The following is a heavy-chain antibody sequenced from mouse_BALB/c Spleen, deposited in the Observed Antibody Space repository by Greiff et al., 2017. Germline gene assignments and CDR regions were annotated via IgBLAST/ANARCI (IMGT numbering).Heavy chain of an antibody. Sequence: VQLQQPGAELVKPGASVKLSCKASGYTFTSYWMHWVKQRPGQGLEWIGEINPSNGRTNYNEKFKSKATLTVDKSSSTAYMQLSSLTSEDSAVYYCARPVYGNYDYAMDYWGEGTSVTASS. CDR1: GYTFTSYW. V-gene: IGHV1S81*02. J-gene: IGHJ4*01. CDR2: INPSNGRT. D-gene: IGHD2-1*01. CDR3: ARPVYGNYDYAMDY.